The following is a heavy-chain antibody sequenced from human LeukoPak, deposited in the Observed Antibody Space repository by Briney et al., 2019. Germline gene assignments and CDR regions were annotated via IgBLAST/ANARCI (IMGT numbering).Heavy chain of an antibody. CDR2: MNPNTGNT. D-gene: IGHD3-10*01. V-gene: IGHV1-8*02. CDR3: ARGRSPGRTVRGVISFDY. CDR1: GYTFTSYG. J-gene: IGHJ4*02. Sequence: GASVKVSCKASGYTFTSYGISWVRQAPGQGLEWMGWMNPNTGNTDYAQKFQGRVTMTRNTSISTAYIELSSLRSEDTAVYYCARGRSPGRTVRGVISFDYWGQGTLVTVSS.